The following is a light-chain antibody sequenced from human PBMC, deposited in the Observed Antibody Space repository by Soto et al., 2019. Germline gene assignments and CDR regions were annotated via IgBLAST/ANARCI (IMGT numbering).Light chain of an antibody. J-gene: IGKJ5*01. Sequence: DGHMNQSHTSVSGSXGRTVRITCGASQGISSYLALYQQKPGKAPKLLIYAASSLQSGVPSRFSGSGSGTDFTLTISSLQPEDFATYYCQQCYSTPFPVGQGTRLEVK. CDR2: AAS. V-gene: IGKV1-39*01. CDR1: QGISSY. CDR3: QQCYSTPFP.